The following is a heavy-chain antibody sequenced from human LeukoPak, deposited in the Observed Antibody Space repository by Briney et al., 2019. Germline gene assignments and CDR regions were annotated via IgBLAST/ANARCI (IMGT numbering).Heavy chain of an antibody. Sequence: SETLSLTCTVSGGSISSRPYCWGWIRQPPGKGLEWLGSFYYSGSTYYNPSLKSRVTISVDTSKNQFSLKLSSVTAADTAVYYCARQEDYWGQGTLVTVSS. CDR1: GGSISSRPYC. J-gene: IGHJ4*02. CDR3: ARQEDY. V-gene: IGHV4-39*01. CDR2: FYYSGST.